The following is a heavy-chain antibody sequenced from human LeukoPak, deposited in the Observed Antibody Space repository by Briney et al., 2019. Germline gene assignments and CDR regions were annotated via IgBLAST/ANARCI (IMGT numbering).Heavy chain of an antibody. CDR2: ISPAGSQE. CDR1: GLTFSSSW. D-gene: IGHD1-26*01. CDR3: ARYSGSFPGWLDP. V-gene: IGHV3-7*01. J-gene: IGHJ5*02. Sequence: PGGSLRLSCAASGLTFSSSWMNWVRQAPGKGLEWVANISPAGSQEDYVDSVKGRFTISRDNAKNSVFPQMNSLRAEDTAVYYCARYSGSFPGWLDPWGQGTWSPSPQ.